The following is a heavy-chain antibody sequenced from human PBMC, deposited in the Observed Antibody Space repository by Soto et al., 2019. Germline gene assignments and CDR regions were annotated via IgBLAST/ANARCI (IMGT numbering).Heavy chain of an antibody. Sequence: EVQLVESGGGLVQPGGFLKLSCAASGFTFSDSAMHWVRQASGKGLEWVGRIRSKSNNYATEYAASVKGRFTISRDDSRNTAYLQMNSLKTEDTAVYYCTRHLADCWGQGTLVTVSS. J-gene: IGHJ4*02. CDR2: IRSKSNNYAT. V-gene: IGHV3-73*01. D-gene: IGHD3-3*02. CDR1: GFTFSDSA. CDR3: TRHLADC.